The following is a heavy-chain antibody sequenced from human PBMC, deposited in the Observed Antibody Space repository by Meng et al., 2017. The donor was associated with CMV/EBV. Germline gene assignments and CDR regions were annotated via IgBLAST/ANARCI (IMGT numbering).Heavy chain of an antibody. V-gene: IGHV3-11*01. Sequence: ASGFTCSDYYMSWIRQAPGKGLEWVSYISSSGSTIYYADSVKGRFTISRDNAKNSLYLQMNSLRAEDTAVYYCARGDFDGYSEFFDPWGQGTLVTVSS. CDR2: ISSSGSTI. D-gene: IGHD5-12*01. CDR3: ARGDFDGYSEFFDP. CDR1: GFTCSDYY. J-gene: IGHJ5*02.